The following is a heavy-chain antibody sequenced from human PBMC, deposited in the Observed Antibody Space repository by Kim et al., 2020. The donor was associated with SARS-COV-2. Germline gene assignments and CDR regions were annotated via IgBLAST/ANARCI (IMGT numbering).Heavy chain of an antibody. J-gene: IGHJ6*02. V-gene: IGHV3-33*01. D-gene: IGHD3-3*01. Sequence: GGSLRLSCAASGFTFSSYGMHWVRQAPGKGLEWVAVIWYDGSNKYYADSVKGRFTISRDNSKNTLYLQMNSLRAEDTAVYYCARANVPLHDFWSGYYTGFDYYYYGMDVWGQGTTVTVSS. CDR2: IWYDGSNK. CDR1: GFTFSSYG. CDR3: ARANVPLHDFWSGYYTGFDYYYYGMDV.